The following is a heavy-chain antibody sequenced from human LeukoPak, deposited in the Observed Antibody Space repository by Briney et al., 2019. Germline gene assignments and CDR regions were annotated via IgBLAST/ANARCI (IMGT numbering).Heavy chain of an antibody. D-gene: IGHD3-16*01. V-gene: IGHV3-30*02. CDR1: GFIFSTYG. Sequence: GGSLRLSCAASGFIFSTYGIYWVRQAPGKGLEWVAFIRHDGSIKNYADSVKGRSTISRGNSKNTLYLQMNSLRAEDTAVYYCAKDSLADIDYWGQGTLATVSS. CDR3: AKDSLADIDY. J-gene: IGHJ4*02. CDR2: IRHDGSIK.